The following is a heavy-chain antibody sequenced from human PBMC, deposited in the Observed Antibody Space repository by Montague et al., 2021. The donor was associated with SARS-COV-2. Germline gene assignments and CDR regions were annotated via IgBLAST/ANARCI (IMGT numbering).Heavy chain of an antibody. V-gene: IGHV4-39*01. D-gene: IGHD5-18*01. CDR3: ARHGGHSYAHFAY. CDR1: GDSINSDTAF. CDR2: MVYSGRN. Sequence: SETLSLTCTVSGDSINSDTAFWGWVRQSPGKGLEWIGSMVYSGRNFYNGALRSRLTISVDTSKNQFSLELRAVTAADTALYYCARHGGHSYAHFAYWGQGTLAIVSS. J-gene: IGHJ4*02.